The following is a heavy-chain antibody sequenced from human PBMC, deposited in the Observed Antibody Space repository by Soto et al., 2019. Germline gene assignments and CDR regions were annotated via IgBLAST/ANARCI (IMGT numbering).Heavy chain of an antibody. J-gene: IGHJ4*02. CDR1: VGPSGIVIST. V-gene: IGHV4-39*01. Sequence: QLQLQESGPGLVSLPGTRSPPCPFPVGPSGIVISTWAGTPRPPGKGREWIGSINYSGSTYYNPSLKSRVTISVDTSKNQFSLKLSSVTAADTAVYYCARHLLGAGSCSPDYWGQGTLVTVSS. D-gene: IGHD3-10*01. CDR3: ARHLLGAGSCSPDY. CDR2: INYSGST.